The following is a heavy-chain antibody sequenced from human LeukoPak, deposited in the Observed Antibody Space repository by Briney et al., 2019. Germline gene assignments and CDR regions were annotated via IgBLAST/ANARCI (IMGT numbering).Heavy chain of an antibody. J-gene: IGHJ5*02. CDR2: IYSGGST. CDR3: ARDAHHYYDSSGYA. CDR1: GFTVSSNY. Sequence: GGSLRLSCAASGFTVSSNYMSWVRQAPGKGLEWVSVIYSGGSTYYADSVKGRFTISRDNSKNTLYLQMNSLRAEDTAVYYCARDAHHYYDSSGYAWGQGTLVTVSS. V-gene: IGHV3-53*01. D-gene: IGHD3-22*01.